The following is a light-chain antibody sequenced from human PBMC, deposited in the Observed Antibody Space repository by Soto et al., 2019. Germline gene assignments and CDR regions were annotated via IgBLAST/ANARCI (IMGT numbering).Light chain of an antibody. Sequence: DIQMTQSPSSLPASVGDRVTLTCRASQSISTYLNWYQQKPGKDPKLLIYAASSLQSGVPSRLSGSGSGTDFTLTISSLQPEDFATYYCQQSYTIPYTFGQGTKLEIK. J-gene: IGKJ2*01. CDR1: QSISTY. CDR3: QQSYTIPYT. CDR2: AAS. V-gene: IGKV1-39*01.